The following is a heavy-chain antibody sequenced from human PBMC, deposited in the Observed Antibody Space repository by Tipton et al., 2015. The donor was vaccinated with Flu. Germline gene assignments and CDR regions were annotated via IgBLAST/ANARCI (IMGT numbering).Heavy chain of an antibody. CDR2: ISADHGET. J-gene: IGHJ4*02. CDR1: GYIFTRYG. D-gene: IGHD4-23*01. Sequence: QSGPEVKKPGASVKVSCKASGYIFTRYGISWVWQAPGQGFEWMGWISADHGETSYAEKFEGRVTLTTDTDTTTAYLDLRGLTSDDTAVYYCARDDLGYGGNVADYWGQGTLVTVSS. CDR3: ARDDLGYGGNVADY. V-gene: IGHV1-18*04.